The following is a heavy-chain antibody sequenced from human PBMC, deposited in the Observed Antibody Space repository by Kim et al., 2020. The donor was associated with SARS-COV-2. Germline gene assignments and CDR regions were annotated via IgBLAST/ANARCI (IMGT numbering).Heavy chain of an antibody. J-gene: IGHJ6*03. V-gene: IGHV3-30*07. D-gene: IGHD6-6*01. CDR3: ASRFSSPSLYYSYMDV. Sequence: VEGRFPISRDNSKNTRYLQMNSLRAEDTDVYYCASRFSSPSLYYSYMDVWGKGTTVTVSS.